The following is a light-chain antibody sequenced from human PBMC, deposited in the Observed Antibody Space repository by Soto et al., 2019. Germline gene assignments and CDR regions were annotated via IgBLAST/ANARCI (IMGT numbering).Light chain of an antibody. CDR1: QGVNDY. Sequence: DIQLTQSPSFLSASVGDRVTITCRASQGVNDYLAWYQQKPGKAPKLLIYAASTLQSEVPSRFSGSASGTEFTLTISSLQPEDFATYYCQQFNTYPLTFGGGTKVEV. CDR2: AAS. CDR3: QQFNTYPLT. J-gene: IGKJ4*01. V-gene: IGKV1-9*01.